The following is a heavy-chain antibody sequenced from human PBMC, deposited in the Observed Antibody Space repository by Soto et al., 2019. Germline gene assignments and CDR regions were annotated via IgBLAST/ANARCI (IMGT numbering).Heavy chain of an antibody. J-gene: IGHJ4*02. V-gene: IGHV3-23*01. CDR2: ITGSGGST. CDR1: GITFSNFA. Sequence: GGSLRLSCAASGITFSNFAMSWVRQAPGKGLEWVSAITGSGGSTYYADSVKGRFTLSRDNSKNTLYLQMNSLRAEDTAVYYCAKVVGGYLGYWGQGTLVTVSS. CDR3: AKVVGGYLGY. D-gene: IGHD5-12*01.